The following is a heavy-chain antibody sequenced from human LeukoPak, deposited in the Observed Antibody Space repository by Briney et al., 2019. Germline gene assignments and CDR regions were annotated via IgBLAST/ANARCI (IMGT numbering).Heavy chain of an antibody. Sequence: GGSLRLSCAASGFTFSSYSMNWVRQAPGKGLEWVSYISGSGYTIYYAASVKGRFTISRDNAKNSLYLQMNSLRAEDTAVYYCARSPGYSGYAYWGQGTLVTVSS. D-gene: IGHD5-12*01. J-gene: IGHJ4*02. CDR3: ARSPGYSGYAY. CDR2: ISGSGYTI. V-gene: IGHV3-48*01. CDR1: GFTFSSYS.